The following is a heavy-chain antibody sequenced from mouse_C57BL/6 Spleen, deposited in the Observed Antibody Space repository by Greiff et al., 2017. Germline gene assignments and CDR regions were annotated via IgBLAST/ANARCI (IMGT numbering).Heavy chain of an antibody. CDR2: IDPNSGGT. J-gene: IGHJ2*01. V-gene: IGHV1-72*01. CDR1: GYTFTSYW. Sequence: VQLQQPGAELVKPGASVKLSCKASGYTFTSYWMHWVKQRPGRGLEWIGRIDPNSGGTKYNEKFKSKATLTVDKPSSTAYMQLSSLTSEDSAVYYCARETLANWDGRYYFDYWGQGTTLTVSS. D-gene: IGHD4-1*01. CDR3: ARETLANWDGRYYFDY.